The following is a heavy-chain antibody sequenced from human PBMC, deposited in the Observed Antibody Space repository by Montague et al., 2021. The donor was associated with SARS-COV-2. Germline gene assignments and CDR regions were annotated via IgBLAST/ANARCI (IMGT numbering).Heavy chain of an antibody. CDR1: GGFISSSY. Sequence: SETLSLTCTVPGGFISSSYWSWIRQPPGKGLEWIGYIYHSGNTNYNPSLKSRVTISIDTSMNQFSLKLSSVTAADTAVYYCARVRYYGSGTSLGMDVWGQGTTVTVSS. D-gene: IGHD3-10*01. CDR3: ARVRYYGSGTSLGMDV. CDR2: IYHSGNT. V-gene: IGHV4-59*12. J-gene: IGHJ6*02.